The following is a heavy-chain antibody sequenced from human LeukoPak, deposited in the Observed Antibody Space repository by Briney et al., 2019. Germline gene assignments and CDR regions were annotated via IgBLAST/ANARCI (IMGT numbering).Heavy chain of an antibody. CDR3: ARFRRGWYFDY. CDR2: IFHSGNT. CDR1: GYSISNGYY. Sequence: SETLSLTCVVSGYSISNGYYWGWIRNPPGKGLEWIESIFHSGNTYYNPSLKSRVTMSVDTSKNQFSLRLTSVTAADTAAYYCARFRRGWYFDYWRQGTLVTVSS. D-gene: IGHD3-10*01. V-gene: IGHV4-38-2*01. J-gene: IGHJ4*02.